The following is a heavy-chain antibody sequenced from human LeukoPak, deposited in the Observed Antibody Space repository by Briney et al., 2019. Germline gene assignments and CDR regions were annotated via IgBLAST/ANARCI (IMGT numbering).Heavy chain of an antibody. CDR3: ARGHTTTNDAFDI. D-gene: IGHD1-1*01. CDR2: IYDSGST. Sequence: SETLSLTCAVSGGSFSSGGYCWSWIRQAPGQGLKWIRNIYDSGSTYYNPSIKSRVTITVDRSKNQFSLKLSSVTAADTAVYYCARGHTTTNDAFDIWGQGTMVTVSS. CDR1: GGSFSSGGYC. V-gene: IGHV4-30-2*01. J-gene: IGHJ3*02.